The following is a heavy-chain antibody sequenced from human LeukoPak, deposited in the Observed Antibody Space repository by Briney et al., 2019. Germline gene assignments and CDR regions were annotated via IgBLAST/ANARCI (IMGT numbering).Heavy chain of an antibody. CDR2: ISDSGNT. D-gene: IGHD6-13*01. J-gene: IGHJ4*02. Sequence: PSETLSLTCTVSGGPISSHYWSWIRQPPGQGLEWIGYISDSGNTNYNPSLKIRVAISADASTNQLSLKMNSVTAADTAIYYCARGRMPSGYRGFDYWGQGILVTVSS. CDR3: ARGRMPSGYRGFDY. V-gene: IGHV4-59*11. CDR1: GGPISSHY.